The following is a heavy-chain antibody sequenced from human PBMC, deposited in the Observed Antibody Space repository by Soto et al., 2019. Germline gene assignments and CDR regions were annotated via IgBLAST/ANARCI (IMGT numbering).Heavy chain of an antibody. V-gene: IGHV3-15*01. Sequence: EVQLVESGGGLVKPGGSLRLSCAASGFTFSNAWMSWVRQAPGKGLEWVGRIKSKTDGGTKDYAAPVKGRFPISRDDSKNTLYLQMYSLKTEDTSVNYCTPYRGSNSRWGQGTLVTVSS. CDR1: GFTFSNAW. D-gene: IGHD4-4*01. CDR3: TPYRGSNSR. CDR2: IKSKTDGGTK. J-gene: IGHJ4*02.